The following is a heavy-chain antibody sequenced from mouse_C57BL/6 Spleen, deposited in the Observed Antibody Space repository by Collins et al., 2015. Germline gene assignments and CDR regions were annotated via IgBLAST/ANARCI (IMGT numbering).Heavy chain of an antibody. Sequence: EVKLVESGGGLVQPGGSLKLSCATSGFTFSDYYMYWVRQTPEKRLEWVAYISNGGGSTYYPDTVKGRFTISRDNAKNTLYLQMSRLKSEDTAMYYCARRYYRYDEDPWFAYWGQGTLVTVSA. CDR2: ISNGGGST. V-gene: IGHV5-12*02. CDR3: ARRYYRYDEDPWFAY. J-gene: IGHJ3*01. CDR1: GFTFSDYY. D-gene: IGHD2-14*01.